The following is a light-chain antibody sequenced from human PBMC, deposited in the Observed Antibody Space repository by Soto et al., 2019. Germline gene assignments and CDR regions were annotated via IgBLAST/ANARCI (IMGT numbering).Light chain of an antibody. CDR1: QSVSTN. V-gene: IGKV3-15*01. Sequence: EIVMTQSPATLSLSPGERATLSCRASQSVSTNLAWYQQNPGQAPRLLISGASTRATAVPARFSGSGSGTEFTLTISSLQSEDFALYYCQQYHSWPTFGQGTRLEIK. J-gene: IGKJ5*01. CDR3: QQYHSWPT. CDR2: GAS.